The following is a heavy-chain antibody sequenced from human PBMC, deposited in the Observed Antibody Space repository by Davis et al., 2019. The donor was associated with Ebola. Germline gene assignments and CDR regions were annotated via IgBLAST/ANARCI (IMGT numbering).Heavy chain of an antibody. D-gene: IGHD4-11*01. J-gene: IGHJ5*02. Sequence: PGGSLRLSCAASGFTFSSYAMTWARQVPGKGLEWVSAITSSGGSTYYGDSVKGRFTISRDNSKNTLYLQMNSLRVDDTAVYYCARTVDCDLWGQGSLVTVSS. CDR2: ITSSGGST. V-gene: IGHV3-23*01. CDR1: GFTFSSYA. CDR3: ARTVDCDL.